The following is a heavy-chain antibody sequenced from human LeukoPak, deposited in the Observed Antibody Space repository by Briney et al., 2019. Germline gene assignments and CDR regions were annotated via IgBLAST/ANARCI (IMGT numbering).Heavy chain of an antibody. Sequence: GGSLRLSCAASGFTFSSYGMHWVRQAPGKGLEWVAVIWYDGSNKYYADSVKGRFTISRDNSKNTLYLQMNSLRAEDTAVYYCARDTSYGDYEGEIDYWGQGTLVTVSS. D-gene: IGHD4-17*01. CDR1: GFTFSSYG. J-gene: IGHJ4*02. CDR3: ARDTSYGDYEGEIDY. V-gene: IGHV3-33*01. CDR2: IWYDGSNK.